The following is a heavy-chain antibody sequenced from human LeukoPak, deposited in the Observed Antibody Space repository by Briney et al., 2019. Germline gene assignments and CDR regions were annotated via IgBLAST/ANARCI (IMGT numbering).Heavy chain of an antibody. CDR1: VFTFSSSG. CDR2: IRISGGSA. J-gene: IGHJ4*02. CDR3: AKLEASVDY. Sequence: GGSLRLSCAASVFTFSSSGMTLVRQAPGKGLEWVSSIRISGGSAYYTDSVKGRFTISRDKSKNTLFLQMNSLRPYDTAVYYCAKLEASVDYWGQGTLVTVSS. V-gene: IGHV3-23*01.